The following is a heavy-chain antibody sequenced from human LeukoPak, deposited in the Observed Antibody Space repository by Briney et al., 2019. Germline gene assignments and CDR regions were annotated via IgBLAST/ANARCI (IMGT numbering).Heavy chain of an antibody. Sequence: ASVKVSCKASGYTFTGYYMHWVRQAPGQGLEWMGRINPNSGGTNYAQKFQGRVTMTRDTCISTAYMELSRLRSDDTAVYYCARDGVVWYCSGGSCYRTTTDHWGQGTLVTVSS. D-gene: IGHD2-15*01. J-gene: IGHJ4*02. CDR3: ARDGVVWYCSGGSCYRTTTDH. V-gene: IGHV1-2*06. CDR2: INPNSGGT. CDR1: GYTFTGYY.